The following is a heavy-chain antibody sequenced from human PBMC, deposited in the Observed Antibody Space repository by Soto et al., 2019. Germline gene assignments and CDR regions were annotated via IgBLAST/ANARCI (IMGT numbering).Heavy chain of an antibody. V-gene: IGHV2-5*02. J-gene: IGHJ3*02. CDR2: IYWDDDK. D-gene: IGHD3-22*01. CDR1: GYSLSTSGVG. CDR3: AHSSAMIGMDTFDI. Sequence: HITLKESGPTLVKPTQNLTLTCTFSGYSLSTSGVGVGWMRQPPGKALEWLAFIYWDDDKRYSPSLKSRLTITKDTSKNQVVLTMTNMDPVDTATYYCAHSSAMIGMDTFDIWGQGTMVTVPS.